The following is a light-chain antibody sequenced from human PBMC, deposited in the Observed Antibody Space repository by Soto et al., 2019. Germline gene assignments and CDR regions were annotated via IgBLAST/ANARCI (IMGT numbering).Light chain of an antibody. CDR3: SSNSVPNVL. CDR2: EVT. V-gene: IGLV2-8*01. J-gene: IGLJ2*01. CDR1: SSDVGAYNY. Sequence: QSALTQPPSASGSPGQSVTISCTGTSSDVGAYNYVSWYQQHPGKAPKLIIYEVTKRPSGVPDRFSGSKSGNTASLTVSGLQADDEADYYCSSNSVPNVLFGGGTKLTVL.